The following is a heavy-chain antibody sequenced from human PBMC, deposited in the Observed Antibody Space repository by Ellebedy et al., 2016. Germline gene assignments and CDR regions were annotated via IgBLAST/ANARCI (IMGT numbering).Heavy chain of an antibody. Sequence: GGSLRLSCAASGFTVSSNYMSWVRQAPGKGLEWVSLIYSGGSTYYADSVKGRFTISRDNSKNTLYLQMNSLRAEDTAVYYCVRGREGLYSSTLYYFDSWGQGTLVTVSS. D-gene: IGHD6-13*01. CDR2: IYSGGST. CDR1: GFTVSSNY. V-gene: IGHV3-66*01. J-gene: IGHJ4*02. CDR3: VRGREGLYSSTLYYFDS.